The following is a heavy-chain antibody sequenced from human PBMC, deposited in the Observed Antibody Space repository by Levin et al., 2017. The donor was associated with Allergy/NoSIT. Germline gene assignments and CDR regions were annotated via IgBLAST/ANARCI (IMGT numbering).Heavy chain of an antibody. CDR2: ISYDGSNK. CDR3: ARSGTGSYGYI. V-gene: IGHV3-30-3*01. Sequence: GESLKISCAASGFTFSSYAMHWVRQAPGKGLEWVAVISYDGSNKYYADSVKGRFTISRDNSKNTLYLQMNSLRAEDTAVYYCARSGTGSYGYIWGQGTLVTVSS. J-gene: IGHJ4*02. CDR1: GFTFSSYA. D-gene: IGHD5-18*01.